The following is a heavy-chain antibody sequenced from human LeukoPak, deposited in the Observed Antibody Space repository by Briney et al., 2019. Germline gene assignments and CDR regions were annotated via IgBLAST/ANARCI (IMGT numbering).Heavy chain of an antibody. D-gene: IGHD1-26*01. Sequence: PSETLSLTCTVSGGSISSSSYYWGWIRQPPGKGLEWIGSIYYSGSTYYNPSLKSRVTISVDTSKNQFSLKLGSVTAADTAVYYCARGGGATSDWFDPWGQGTLVTVSS. V-gene: IGHV4-39*07. CDR2: IYYSGST. CDR3: ARGGGATSDWFDP. J-gene: IGHJ5*02. CDR1: GGSISSSSYY.